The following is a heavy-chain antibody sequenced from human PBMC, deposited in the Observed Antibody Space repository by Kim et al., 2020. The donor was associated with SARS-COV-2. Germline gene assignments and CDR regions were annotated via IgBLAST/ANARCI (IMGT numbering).Heavy chain of an antibody. CDR1: GFTFSSYG. CDR2: IWYDGSNK. CDR3: ARGGGYSNLNYFDY. V-gene: IGHV3-33*01. D-gene: IGHD4-4*01. J-gene: IGHJ4*02. Sequence: GGSLRLSCAASGFTFSSYGMHWVRQAPGKGLEWVAVIWYDGSNKYYADSVKGRFTISRDNSKNTLYLQMNSLRAEDTAVYYCARGGGYSNLNYFDYWGQGTLVTVSS.